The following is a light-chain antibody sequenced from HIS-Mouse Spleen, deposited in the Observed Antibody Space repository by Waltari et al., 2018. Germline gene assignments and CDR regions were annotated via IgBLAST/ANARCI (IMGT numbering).Light chain of an antibody. V-gene: IGLV3-10*01. CDR1: ALPKKY. CDR3: YSTDSSGNHRV. CDR2: EDS. Sequence: SYELTQPPWVSVSPGQTARITCSGDALPKKYASWYQQKSGQAPVLVIYEDSKRPSGIPERFSGSSSGTMATLTISGAQVEDEADYYCYSTDSSGNHRVFGGGTKLTVL. J-gene: IGLJ2*01.